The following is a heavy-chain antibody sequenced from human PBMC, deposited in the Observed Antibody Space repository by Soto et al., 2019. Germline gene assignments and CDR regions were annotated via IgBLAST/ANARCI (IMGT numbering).Heavy chain of an antibody. J-gene: IGHJ6*02. CDR2: IKDKRDGGTA. V-gene: IGHV3-15*01. CDR1: GFTFRNAW. D-gene: IGHD3-10*01. CDR3: SKDDKYYGSGAYYYNAMDV. Sequence: GGSLRLSCAASGFTFRNAWMNWVRQAPGKGLEWVGHIKDKRDGGTADYAAPVKDRFSISRDDSNNMLYLQMNSLRTEDTAVYYCSKDDKYYGSGAYYYNAMDVWGQGTTVTVSS.